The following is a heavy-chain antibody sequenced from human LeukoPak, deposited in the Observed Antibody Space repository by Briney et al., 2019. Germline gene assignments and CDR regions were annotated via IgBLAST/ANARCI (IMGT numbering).Heavy chain of an antibody. Sequence: SETLSLTCTVSGGSISSYYWSWIRQPPGKGLEWIGSIYYSGSTYYNPSLKSRVTISVDTSKNQFSLKLSSVTAADTAVYYCARSIRFLERLTGNAFDIWGQGTMVTVSS. J-gene: IGHJ3*02. CDR1: GGSISSYY. CDR3: ARSIRFLERLTGNAFDI. CDR2: IYYSGST. D-gene: IGHD3-3*01. V-gene: IGHV4-59*05.